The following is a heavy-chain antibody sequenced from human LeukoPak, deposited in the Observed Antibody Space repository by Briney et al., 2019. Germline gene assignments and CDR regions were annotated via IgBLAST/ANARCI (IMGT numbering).Heavy chain of an antibody. D-gene: IGHD3-22*01. V-gene: IGHV3-23*01. CDR2: ISGSGGST. CDR1: GFTFSSYA. Sequence: PGGSLRLSCAASGFTFSSYAMSWVRQAPGKGLEWVSAISGSGGSTYYADSVKGRFTISRDNSKNTLYLQMNSLRAEDTAVYYCAKNGTDYYDSSGYYYDHWGQGTLVTVSS. CDR3: AKNGTDYYDSSGYYYDH. J-gene: IGHJ4*02.